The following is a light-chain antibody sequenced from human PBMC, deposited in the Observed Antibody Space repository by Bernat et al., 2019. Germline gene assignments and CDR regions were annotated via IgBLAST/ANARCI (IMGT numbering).Light chain of an antibody. CDR2: GAS. CDR1: QVIGIY. V-gene: IGKV1-9*01. J-gene: IGKJ5*01. Sequence: DIQLTQSPPFLSASVGDRVTNTCRASQVIGIYLAWYQQKPGKAPNLLIYGASTLETGVPSRFSGSGSGTEFTLTISSLQPEDVATYYCQHLDNYPFTFGQETRLEI. CDR3: QHLDNYPFT.